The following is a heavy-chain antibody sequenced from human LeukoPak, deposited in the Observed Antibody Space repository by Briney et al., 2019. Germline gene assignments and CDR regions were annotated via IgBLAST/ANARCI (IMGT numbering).Heavy chain of an antibody. CDR3: AREGYSSSWSTIDY. D-gene: IGHD6-13*01. CDR2: INPSGGST. V-gene: IGHV1-46*01. J-gene: IGHJ4*02. CDR1: GYTFTSYY. Sequence: ASVTVSCKASGYTFTSYYMHWVRQAPGQGLEWMGIINPSGGSTSYAQKFQGRVTMTRNTSISTAYMELSSLRSDDTAVYYCAREGYSSSWSTIDYWGQGTLVTVSS.